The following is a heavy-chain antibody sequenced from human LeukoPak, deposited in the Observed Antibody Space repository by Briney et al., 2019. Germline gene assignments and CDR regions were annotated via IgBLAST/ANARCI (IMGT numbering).Heavy chain of an antibody. CDR3: AREGIAAAGLIDY. J-gene: IGHJ4*02. CDR1: GGSISSGGYY. D-gene: IGHD6-13*01. CDR2: IYHSGST. Sequence: SETLSLTCTVSGGSISSGGYYWSWTRQPPGKGLEWIGYIYHSGSTYYNPSLKSRVTISVDRSKNQFSLKLSSVTAADTAVYYCAREGIAAAGLIDYWGQGTLVTVSS. V-gene: IGHV4-30-2*01.